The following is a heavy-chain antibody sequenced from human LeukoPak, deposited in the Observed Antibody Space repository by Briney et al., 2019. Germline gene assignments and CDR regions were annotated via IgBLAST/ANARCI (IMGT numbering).Heavy chain of an antibody. V-gene: IGHV1-2*02. D-gene: IGHD3-22*01. CDR1: GYTFTGYY. Sequence: GASVKVSCKASGYTFTGYYMHWVRQAPGQGLEWMGWINPNSGGTNYAQKFRGRVTMTRDTSISTAYMELSRLRSDDTAVYYCAREVTMNPNWFDPWGQGTLVTVSS. J-gene: IGHJ5*02. CDR2: INPNSGGT. CDR3: AREVTMNPNWFDP.